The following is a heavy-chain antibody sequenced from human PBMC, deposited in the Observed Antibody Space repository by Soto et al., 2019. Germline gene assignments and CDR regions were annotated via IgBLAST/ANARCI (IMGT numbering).Heavy chain of an antibody. CDR2: VIPIFGTT. CDR1: GGTFSSFA. D-gene: IGHD6-13*01. Sequence: VKVSCKASGGTFSSFAIIWVRQAPGQGLEWMGGVIPIFGTTDYAQKFQGRVTIIADESTSTAYMELSSLRSEDTAVYYCAREAAAGTNRFDPWGQGTLVTVSS. J-gene: IGHJ5*02. CDR3: AREAAAGTNRFDP. V-gene: IGHV1-69*13.